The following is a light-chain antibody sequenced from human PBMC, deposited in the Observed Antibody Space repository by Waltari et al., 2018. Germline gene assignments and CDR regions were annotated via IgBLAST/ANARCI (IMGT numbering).Light chain of an antibody. CDR2: RSN. CDR1: SSNIGRNH. Sequence: QSVLTQPPSASGTPGQRVTISCSGSSSNIGRNHVYWFQQLPGTAPKLLIYRSNRRPAGVPDRFSGSSAGTSASLPIDGLRSEDEADYYCAVWDDSLSGWVFGGGTKLTVL. J-gene: IGLJ3*02. CDR3: AVWDDSLSGWV. V-gene: IGLV1-47*01.